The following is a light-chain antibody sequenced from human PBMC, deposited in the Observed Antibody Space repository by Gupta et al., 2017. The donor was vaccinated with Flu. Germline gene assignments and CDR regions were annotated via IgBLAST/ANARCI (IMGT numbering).Light chain of an antibody. V-gene: IGKV1-9*01. J-gene: IGKJ3*01. Sequence: DIQLTPSPSFLSASVGDRVTITCRASQGISSYLAWYQQKPGKAPKLLIYAASTLQSGVPSSFSGSGSGTEFTLTISSLQPEDFATYYCQQLNSYLPFTFGPGTKVDIK. CDR1: QGISSY. CDR2: AAS. CDR3: QQLNSYLPFT.